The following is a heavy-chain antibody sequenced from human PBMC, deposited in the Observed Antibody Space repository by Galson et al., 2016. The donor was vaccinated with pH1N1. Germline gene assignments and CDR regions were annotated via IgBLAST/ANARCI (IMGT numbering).Heavy chain of an antibody. J-gene: IGHJ3*02. Sequence: SLRLSCAASGFTFSRYWMSWVHQAPGKGLEWVANIKQDGSEKNYVDSVKGRFTVSRDNAKNSLYLQMNSLRGGDTAVYYCARDRGLLSVTTSAFHMWGQRTMVTVSS. CDR3: ARDRGLLSVTTSAFHM. D-gene: IGHD4-17*01. CDR1: GFTFSRYW. V-gene: IGHV3-7*03. CDR2: IKQDGSEK.